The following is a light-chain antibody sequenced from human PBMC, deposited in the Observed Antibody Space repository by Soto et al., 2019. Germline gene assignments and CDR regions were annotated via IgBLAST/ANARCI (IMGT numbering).Light chain of an antibody. V-gene: IGKV3-20*01. CDR3: QQYGSSPYT. Sequence: EIVLTQSPGTLSLSPGERATLSCRASQSVSSSSLAWYQQKPGQAPRLLIYGASSRATGIPDRFSGSGSGTAFPLTISRLEPEDSAVFYCQQYGSSPYTFGQGTKLEIK. CDR1: QSVSSSS. CDR2: GAS. J-gene: IGKJ2*01.